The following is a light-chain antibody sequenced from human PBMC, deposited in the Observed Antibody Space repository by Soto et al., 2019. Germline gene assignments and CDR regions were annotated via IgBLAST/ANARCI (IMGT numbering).Light chain of an antibody. CDR1: QSVLYSSNNKNY. Sequence: DIVMTQSPDSLAVSLGERATINCKSSQSVLYSSNNKNYLAWFQQKPGQPPNLLIYWASTRESGVPDRFSGSGSGTDFSLTITSLQAEDVAVYYCQQYYTTPETFGQGTKLEIK. CDR2: WAS. CDR3: QQYYTTPET. J-gene: IGKJ2*01. V-gene: IGKV4-1*01.